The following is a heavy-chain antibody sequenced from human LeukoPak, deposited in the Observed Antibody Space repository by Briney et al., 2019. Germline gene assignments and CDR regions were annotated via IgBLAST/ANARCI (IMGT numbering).Heavy chain of an antibody. V-gene: IGHV4-34*01. D-gene: IGHD3-3*01. CDR3: ARGRSYDFWSGYYRHYYYGMDV. Sequence: SETLSLTCAVSGGSFSGYYWSLIRQPPGKGLEWIGEINHSGSTNYNPSLKSRVTISVDTSKSQFSLKLSSVTAADTAVYYCARGRSYDFWSGYYRHYYYGMDVWGQGTTVTVSS. CDR1: GGSFSGYY. J-gene: IGHJ6*02. CDR2: INHSGST.